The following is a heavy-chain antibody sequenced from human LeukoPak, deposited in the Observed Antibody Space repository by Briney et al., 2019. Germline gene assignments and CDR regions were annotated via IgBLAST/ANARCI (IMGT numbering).Heavy chain of an antibody. D-gene: IGHD1-26*01. CDR1: GFTFSSYG. CDR3: GGGGYLLDS. Sequence: GGSLRLSCAASGFTFSSYGMHWVRQAPGKGLEWVAVISYDGSNKYYADSVKGRFTISRDSAKNTLYLQMNSLRPEDSAVYYCGGGGYLLDSWGQGILVTVSS. V-gene: IGHV3-30*03. CDR2: ISYDGSNK. J-gene: IGHJ4*02.